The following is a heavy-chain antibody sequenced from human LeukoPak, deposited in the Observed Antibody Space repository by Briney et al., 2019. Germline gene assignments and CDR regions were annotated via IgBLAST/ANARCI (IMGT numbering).Heavy chain of an antibody. CDR2: IYYSGST. Sequence: PSETLSLTGTVSGGSISSYYWSWIRQPPGKGLEWIGYIYYSGSTNYNPSLKSRVTISVDSSKNQFSLKRNSVTAADTAVYYCARAGPIYYYYYMDVWGKGTTVTISS. CDR1: GGSISSYY. V-gene: IGHV4-59*01. CDR3: ARAGPIYYYYYMDV. D-gene: IGHD2-8*02. J-gene: IGHJ6*03.